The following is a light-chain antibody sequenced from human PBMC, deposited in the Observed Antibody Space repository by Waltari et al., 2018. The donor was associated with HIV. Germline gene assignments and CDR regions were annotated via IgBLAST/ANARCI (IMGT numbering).Light chain of an antibody. Sequence: DIQMTQFPSSLSASVGDRVSLTCRATQDIGNSVSWYQQRPGKVTKLLLYGGYIRHRGVASRFTGGGSGTEYTLTISSLQPEDFATYYCHQYFSDPFTFGGGTKVEI. CDR2: GGY. CDR1: QDIGNS. CDR3: HQYFSDPFT. V-gene: IGKV1-NL1*01. J-gene: IGKJ4*01.